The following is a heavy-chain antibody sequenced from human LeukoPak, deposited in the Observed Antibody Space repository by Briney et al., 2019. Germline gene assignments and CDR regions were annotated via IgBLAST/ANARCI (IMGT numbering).Heavy chain of an antibody. CDR2: ISAYNGNT. V-gene: IGHV1-18*01. CDR3: ARGVYGSGSYGESWFDP. Sequence: GASVKVSCKASGYTFTSYDINWVRQAPGQGLEWMGWISAYNGNTNYAQKLQGRVTMTTDTSTSTAYMELRSLRSDDTAVYYCARGVYGSGSYGESWFDPWGQGTLVTVSS. D-gene: IGHD3-10*01. J-gene: IGHJ5*02. CDR1: GYTFTSYD.